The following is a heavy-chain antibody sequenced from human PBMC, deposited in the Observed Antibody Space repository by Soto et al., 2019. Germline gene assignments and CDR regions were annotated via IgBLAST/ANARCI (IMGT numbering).Heavy chain of an antibody. D-gene: IGHD6-13*01. J-gene: IGHJ1*01. V-gene: IGHV1-3*01. CDR1: GYTFTHYA. CDR3: ARGLAAGSA. CDR2: INAGSGNT. Sequence: QVQLVQSGAEVKKPGASVKVSCTASGYTFTHYAIHWVRHAPGQRLEWMGFINAGSGNTKYSQTFQGRPTFTNDTSASPASMDLGSLRSEDTAILDRARGLAAGSAWGQCTLVTASS.